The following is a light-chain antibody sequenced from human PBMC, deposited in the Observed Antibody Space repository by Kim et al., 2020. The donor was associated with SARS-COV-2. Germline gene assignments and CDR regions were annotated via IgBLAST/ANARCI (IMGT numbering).Light chain of an antibody. CDR2: RNN. CDR1: SSNIGSNY. Sequence: ELTQPPSASGTPGQRVTISCSGSSSNIGSNYVYWYQQLPGTAPKLLIYRNNQRPSGVPDRFSGSKSGTSASLAISGLRSEAEADYYCAAWDDSLGWVF. V-gene: IGLV1-47*01. CDR3: AAWDDSLGWV. J-gene: IGLJ3*02.